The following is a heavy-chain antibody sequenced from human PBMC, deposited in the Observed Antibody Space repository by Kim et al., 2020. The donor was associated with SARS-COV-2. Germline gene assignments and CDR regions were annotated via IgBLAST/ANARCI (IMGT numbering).Heavy chain of an antibody. D-gene: IGHD1-26*01. CDR2: IKGDGSVL. Sequence: GGSLRLSCAASGFTFSSSWMAWVRQAPGKGLEWVANIKGDGSVLHYVDSVKGRFTISRDNAKNSVYLQMNNLRAEDTAVYYCARDQAGALDYWGQGTLVTVSS. V-gene: IGHV3-7*03. CDR1: GFTFSSSW. J-gene: IGHJ4*02. CDR3: ARDQAGALDY.